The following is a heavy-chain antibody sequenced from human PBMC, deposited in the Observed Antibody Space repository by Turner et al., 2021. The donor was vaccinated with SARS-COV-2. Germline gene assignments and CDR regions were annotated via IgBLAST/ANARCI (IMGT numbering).Heavy chain of an antibody. J-gene: IGHJ4*02. V-gene: IGHV4-39*01. CDR3: ARLGQGYSGYPYFDY. CDR2: MYDSGNSGNT. CDR1: GGSISSSSYH. Sequence: QLQLQESGPGLVKPSETLSLTCTVSGGSISSSSYHWGWIRQPPGKGLEWMVNMYDSGNSGNTYYNPSVKSRVAISVDTSKNQFSLKLISVTAADTAVYYCARLGQGYSGYPYFDYWGQGTLVTVSS. D-gene: IGHD5-12*01.